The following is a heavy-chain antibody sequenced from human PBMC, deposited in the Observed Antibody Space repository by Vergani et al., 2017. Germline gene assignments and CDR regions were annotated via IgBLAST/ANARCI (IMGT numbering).Heavy chain of an antibody. J-gene: IGHJ4*02. V-gene: IGHV4-39*01. CDR3: ARLTYYKDYFDY. D-gene: IGHD3-10*01. CDR2: IYYSGST. Sequence: QLQLQESGPGLVKPSETLSLTCTVSGGSISSSSYYWGWIRQPPGKGLEWIGSIYYSGSTYYNPSLKSRVNISVDTSKNQFSLKLRSVTAADTAVYYSARLTYYKDYFDYWGQGTLVTVSS. CDR1: GGSISSSSYY.